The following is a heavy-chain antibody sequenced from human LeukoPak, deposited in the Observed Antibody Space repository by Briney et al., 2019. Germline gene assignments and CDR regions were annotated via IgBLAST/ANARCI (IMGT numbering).Heavy chain of an antibody. J-gene: IGHJ6*03. CDR2: ISGSGDSR. V-gene: IGHV3-23*01. D-gene: IGHD2-15*01. CDR3: AKEYCSGGSCFHFYYYYYMDV. CDR1: GFTLSSYA. Sequence: GGSLRLSCGASGFTLSSYAMSWVRQAPGKGLEWVSAISGSGDSRYYADSVKGRFTIFRDNSKNILYLQMNSLRAEDTAVYYCAKEYCSGGSCFHFYYYYYMDVWGKGTTVTVSS.